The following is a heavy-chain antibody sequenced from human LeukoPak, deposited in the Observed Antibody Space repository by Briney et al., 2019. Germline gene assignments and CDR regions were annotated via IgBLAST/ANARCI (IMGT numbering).Heavy chain of an antibody. CDR1: GYTFTGYY. V-gene: IGHV1-2*02. Sequence: ASVKVSCKASGYTFTGYYMHWVRQAPGQGLEWMGWINPNSGGTNYAQKFQGRVTMTRDTSISTACMELSRLRSDDTAVYYCARDQTTVSTVRRYNWFDPWGQGTLVTVSS. D-gene: IGHD4-17*01. J-gene: IGHJ5*02. CDR3: ARDQTTVSTVRRYNWFDP. CDR2: INPNSGGT.